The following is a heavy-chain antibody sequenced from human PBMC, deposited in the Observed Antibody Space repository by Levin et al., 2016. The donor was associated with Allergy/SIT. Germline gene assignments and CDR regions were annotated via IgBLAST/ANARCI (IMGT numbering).Heavy chain of an antibody. CDR3: ARGRRVGGSRYYYYYYGMDV. J-gene: IGHJ6*02. D-gene: IGHD2-15*01. V-gene: IGHV4-34*01. CDR2: INHSGST. Sequence: WIRQPPGKGLEWIGEINHSGSTNYNPSLKSRVTISVDTSKNQFSLKLSSVTAADTAVYYCARGRRVGGSRYYYYYYGMDVWGQGTTVTVSS.